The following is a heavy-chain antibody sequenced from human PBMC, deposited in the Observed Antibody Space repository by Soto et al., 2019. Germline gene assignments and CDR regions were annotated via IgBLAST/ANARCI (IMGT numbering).Heavy chain of an antibody. CDR1: VVSISSSQW. J-gene: IGHJ6*02. CDR2: IYHNERT. Sequence: QVQLQESGPGLVKPSGTLSLTCAVSVVSISSSQWWSWVRQPPGKGLEWIGEIYHNERTNYNPSLKSRLTLSLDRSKNRLSLKLSSVTAAYTATYYCGRTKYYFYGVDVWGQGTTVTVSS. V-gene: IGHV4-4*02. CDR3: GRTKYYFYGVDV.